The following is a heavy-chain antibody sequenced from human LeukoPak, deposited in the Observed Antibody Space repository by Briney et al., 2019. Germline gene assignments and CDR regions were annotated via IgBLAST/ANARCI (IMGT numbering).Heavy chain of an antibody. CDR3: ARSVRRDGYNTNWYFDL. J-gene: IGHJ2*01. V-gene: IGHV4-59*08. CDR1: GGSISSYY. Sequence: SETLSLTCTVSGGSISSYYWSWIRQPPGKGLEWIGYIYYSGSTNYNPSLKSRDTISVDTSKNQFSLKLSSVTAADTAVYYCARSVRRDGYNTNWYFDLWGRGTLVTVSS. D-gene: IGHD5-24*01. CDR2: IYYSGST.